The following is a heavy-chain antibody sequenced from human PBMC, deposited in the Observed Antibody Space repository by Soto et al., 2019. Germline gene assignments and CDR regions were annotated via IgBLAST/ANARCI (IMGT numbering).Heavy chain of an antibody. CDR1: GGTFSNYV. D-gene: IGHD3-22*01. Sequence: QVQLVQSGAEVKKPGSSVSVSCKASGGTFSNYVISWLRQAPGQGLEWMGGIIPIFDTTNYAQKFQGRVTLTADESTSTAYMELSRLRSEDTAVYYCARGPITSGYYLDFYDWGQGTLVTVSS. CDR3: ARGPITSGYYLDFYD. V-gene: IGHV1-69*01. CDR2: IIPIFDTT. J-gene: IGHJ1*01.